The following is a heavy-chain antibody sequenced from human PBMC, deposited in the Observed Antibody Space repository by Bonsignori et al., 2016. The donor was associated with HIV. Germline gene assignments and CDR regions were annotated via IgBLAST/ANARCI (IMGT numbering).Heavy chain of an antibody. D-gene: IGHD3-3*01. V-gene: IGHV5-51*01. CDR1: GDSFNKYW. J-gene: IGHJ5*02. Sequence: GGSLRLSCKGFGDSFNKYWIGWVRQTPGKGLEWMGIIDPGDSETKYSPSFQGQVTISVDKSLSTTYLYWGSLEASDTAMYYCARYRRSTFGLVGQRFDPWGQGTLVTVSS. CDR2: IDPGDSET. CDR3: ARYRRSTFGLVGQRFDP.